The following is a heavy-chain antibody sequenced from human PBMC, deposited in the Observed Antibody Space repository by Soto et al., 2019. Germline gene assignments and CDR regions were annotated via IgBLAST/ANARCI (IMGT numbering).Heavy chain of an antibody. Sequence: GGSLRLSCAASGFTFSSYSMNWVRQAPGKGLEWVSYISSSSSTIYYADSVKGRFTISRDNAKNSLYLQMNSLRDEDTAVYYCARDLEGPDSSGWLGGRLYYYGMDVWGQGTTVTVSS. D-gene: IGHD6-19*01. J-gene: IGHJ6*02. CDR3: ARDLEGPDSSGWLGGRLYYYGMDV. V-gene: IGHV3-48*02. CDR1: GFTFSSYS. CDR2: ISSSSSTI.